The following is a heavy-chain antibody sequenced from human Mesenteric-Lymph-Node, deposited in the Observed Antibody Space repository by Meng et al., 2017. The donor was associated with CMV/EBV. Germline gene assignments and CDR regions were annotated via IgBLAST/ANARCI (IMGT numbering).Heavy chain of an antibody. V-gene: IGHV3-33*06. CDR2: IWYDGSNK. Sequence: GESLKISCAASGFTFSSYGMHWVRQAPGKGLEWVAVIWYDGSNKYYADSVKGRFTISRDNSKTTLYLQMNSLRAEDTAVYYCAKDGYYYDSSGYLDYWGQGTLVTVSS. CDR3: AKDGYYYDSSGYLDY. D-gene: IGHD3-22*01. J-gene: IGHJ4*02. CDR1: GFTFSSYG.